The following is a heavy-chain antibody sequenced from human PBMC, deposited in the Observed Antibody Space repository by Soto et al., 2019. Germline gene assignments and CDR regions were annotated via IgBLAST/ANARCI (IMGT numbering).Heavy chain of an antibody. CDR2: INSDGSRT. Sequence: EVQLVESGGGLVQPGGSLRLSCAASGLTFSSYWMHWVRQVPGKGLVGVSRINSDGSRTSYADSVKGRFTISRDNAKNTLYLQMNSLRAEDTAVYYCAVAVAGPTAIGYWGQGTLVTVSS. J-gene: IGHJ4*02. CDR1: GLTFSSYW. CDR3: AVAVAGPTAIGY. V-gene: IGHV3-74*01. D-gene: IGHD6-19*01.